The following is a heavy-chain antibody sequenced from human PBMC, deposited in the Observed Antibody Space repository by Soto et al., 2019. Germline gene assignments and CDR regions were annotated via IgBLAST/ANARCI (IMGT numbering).Heavy chain of an antibody. J-gene: IGHJ6*02. V-gene: IGHV3-48*02. D-gene: IGHD4-4*01. CDR3: AHGLQFPRPPLASFVAMDV. CDR1: GFTFGSSA. CDR2: ISSGSTVL. Sequence: PGGSLRLSCAASGFTFGSSAMHWVRQVPGKGLEWISYISSGSTVLYYGDSVKGRFTISRDNARNSLFLQMRSLREDDTGVYYCAHGLQFPRPPLASFVAMDVWGRGTTVTVYS.